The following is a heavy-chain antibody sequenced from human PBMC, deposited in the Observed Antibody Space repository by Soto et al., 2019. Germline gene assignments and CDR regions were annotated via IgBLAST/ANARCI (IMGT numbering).Heavy chain of an antibody. CDR2: IDNAGTDS. V-gene: IGHV3-74*01. CDR1: GFTLSGRS. D-gene: IGHD3-10*01. CDR3: ARGWFGPDV. Sequence: EVQLVESGGGLVQPGGSLRLSCAASGFTLSGRSMHWVRQAPGKGLVWVSGIDNAGTDSTYADSVKGRFTTSRDNAKNMLYLQMNSRGVEGTAVYYCARGWFGPDVWGKGTTVTVSS. J-gene: IGHJ6*04.